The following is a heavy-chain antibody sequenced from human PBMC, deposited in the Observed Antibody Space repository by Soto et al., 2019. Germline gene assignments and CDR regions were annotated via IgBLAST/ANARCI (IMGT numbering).Heavy chain of an antibody. J-gene: IGHJ4*02. CDR3: AKDMSPSGSQEGYFDY. D-gene: IGHD1-26*01. CDR1: GFTFDDYA. V-gene: IGHV3-9*01. CDR2: ISWNSGSI. Sequence: GGSLRLSCAASGFTFDDYAMHWVRQAPGKGLEWVSGISWNSGSIGYADSVKGRFTISRDNAKNSLYLQMNSLRAEDTALYYCAKDMSPSGSQEGYFDYWGQGTLVTVSS.